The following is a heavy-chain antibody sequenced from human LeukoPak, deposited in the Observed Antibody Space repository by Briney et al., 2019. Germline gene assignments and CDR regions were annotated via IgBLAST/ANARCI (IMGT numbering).Heavy chain of an antibody. CDR1: GFTFSSYG. Sequence: GGSLRLSCAASGFTFSSYGMHWVRQAPGKGLEWVAVIWYDGSNKYYADSVKGRFTISRDNSKNTLYLQMNSLRAGDTAVYYCARDGPYSSSSGYIDYWGQGTLVTVSS. J-gene: IGHJ4*02. V-gene: IGHV3-33*01. CDR3: ARDGPYSSSSGYIDY. D-gene: IGHD6-6*01. CDR2: IWYDGSNK.